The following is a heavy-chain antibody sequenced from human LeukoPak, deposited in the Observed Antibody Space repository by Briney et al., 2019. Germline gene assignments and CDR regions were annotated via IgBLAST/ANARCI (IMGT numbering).Heavy chain of an antibody. CDR2: IRSSTGTT. Sequence: GGSLRLSCAASGFTFNSYTMSWVRQAPGKGLEWVSYIRSSTGTTSYADSVKGRFTISTDNAKNSVYLQMASLRAEDTAVYFCARDEKYAFDHWGQGTLVTVSS. V-gene: IGHV3-48*01. CDR3: ARDEKYAFDH. J-gene: IGHJ4*02. CDR1: GFTFNSYT.